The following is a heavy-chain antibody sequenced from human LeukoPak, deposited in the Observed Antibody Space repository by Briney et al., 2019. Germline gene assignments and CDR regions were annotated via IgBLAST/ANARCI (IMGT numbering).Heavy chain of an antibody. CDR3: ARGIGFDY. V-gene: IGHV4-34*01. D-gene: IGHD3-10*01. J-gene: IGHJ4*02. Sequence: SEPLTLTCAVYVGSFRGYYWSWIPQPPGKALEWIGEINHSGSTNYNPSLKSRVTISVDTSKNQFSLKLSSVTAADTAVYYCARGIGFDYWGQGTLVTVSS. CDR1: VGSFRGYY. CDR2: INHSGST.